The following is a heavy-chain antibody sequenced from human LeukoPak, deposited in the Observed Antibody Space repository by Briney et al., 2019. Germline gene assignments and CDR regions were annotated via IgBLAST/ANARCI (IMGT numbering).Heavy chain of an antibody. CDR1: SGSFSGYY. V-gene: IGHV4-34*01. Sequence: SETLSLTCAVYSGSFSGYYWTWFRQPPGKGLEWIGEFNHSWGAKYNPSLKSRVTISVDTSKNQFSLKLSSVTAADTAVYYCARGYCSGGSCYSYHYYNYMDVWGKGTTVTVSS. CDR2: FNHSWGA. J-gene: IGHJ6*03. D-gene: IGHD2-15*01. CDR3: ARGYCSGGSCYSYHYYNYMDV.